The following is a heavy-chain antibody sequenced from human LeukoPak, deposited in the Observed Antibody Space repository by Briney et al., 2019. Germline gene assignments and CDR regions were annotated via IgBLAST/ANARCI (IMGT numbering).Heavy chain of an antibody. CDR3: ATNYPHCSSTSCTAFDY. CDR2: FDPEGGET. J-gene: IGHJ4*02. D-gene: IGHD2-2*01. Sequence: GASVKVSCKVSGYTLTELSMHWVRQAPGKGLEWMGGFDPEGGETIYAQKFQGRVTMTEDTSTDTAYMELSSLRSEDTAVYYCATNYPHCSSTSCTAFDYWGQGTLVTVSS. CDR1: GYTLTELS. V-gene: IGHV1-24*01.